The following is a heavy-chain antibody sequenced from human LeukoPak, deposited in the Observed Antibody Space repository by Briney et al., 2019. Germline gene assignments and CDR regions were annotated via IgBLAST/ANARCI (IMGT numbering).Heavy chain of an antibody. CDR2: MYYSGST. CDR1: GGSISSGDYY. V-gene: IGHV4-30-4*01. CDR3: ARPYYYDSRIDP. Sequence: SETLSLTCTVSGGSISSGDYYWSWIRQPPGKGLEWIGYMYYSGSTYYDPSLKSRVTISVDTSKNQFSLKLSSVTAADTAVYYCARPYYYDSRIDPWGQGTLVTVSS. D-gene: IGHD3-22*01. J-gene: IGHJ5*02.